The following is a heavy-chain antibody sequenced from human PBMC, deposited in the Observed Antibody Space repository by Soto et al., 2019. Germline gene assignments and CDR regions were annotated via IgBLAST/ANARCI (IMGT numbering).Heavy chain of an antibody. Sequence: PSETLSLTCTVSGGSLSSYYWSWIRQPPGKGLEWIGYIYYSGSTNYNPSLKSRVTISVDTSKNQFSLKLSSVTAADTAVYYCAREDDISLVHWGQGTLVTVSS. V-gene: IGHV4-59*01. D-gene: IGHD1-1*01. J-gene: IGHJ4*02. CDR3: AREDDISLVH. CDR1: GGSLSSYY. CDR2: IYYSGST.